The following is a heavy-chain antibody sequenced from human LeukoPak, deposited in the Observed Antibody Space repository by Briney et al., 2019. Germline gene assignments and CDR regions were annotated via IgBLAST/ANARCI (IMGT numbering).Heavy chain of an antibody. V-gene: IGHV6-1*01. CDR2: TYYRS. D-gene: IGHD6-13*01. CDR3: ARGIAAAGTYYYYYMDV. Sequence: SQTLSLTCAISGDSVSSNSAAWNWIRQSPSRGLELLGRTYYRSVSVKSRITINPDTSKNQFSLQLNSVTPEDTAVYYCARGIAAAGTYYYYYMDVWGKGTTVTVSS. CDR1: GDSVSSNSAA. J-gene: IGHJ6*03.